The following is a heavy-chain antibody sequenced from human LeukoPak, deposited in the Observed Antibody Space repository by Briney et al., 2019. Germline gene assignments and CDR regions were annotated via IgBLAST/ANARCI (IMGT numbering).Heavy chain of an antibody. Sequence: PSETLSLTCAVYGGSFSGYYWSWIRQPAGKGLEWIGRIHTSGSTNYSPSLKSRVTMSVDTSKNQFSLKLTSVTAADTAVYYCARAGDYGDYVGWFDPWGQGTLVTVSS. J-gene: IGHJ5*02. CDR1: GGSFSGYY. D-gene: IGHD4-17*01. V-gene: IGHV4-59*10. CDR3: ARAGDYGDYVGWFDP. CDR2: IHTSGST.